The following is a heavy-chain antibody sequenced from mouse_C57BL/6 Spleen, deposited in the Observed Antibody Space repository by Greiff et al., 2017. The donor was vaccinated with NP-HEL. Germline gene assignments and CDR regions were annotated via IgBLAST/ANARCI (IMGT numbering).Heavy chain of an antibody. V-gene: IGHV1-59*01. D-gene: IGHD2-4*01. J-gene: IGHJ2*01. CDR1: GYTFTSYW. CDR2: IDPSDSYT. CDR3: AKGLGLRFDY. Sequence: QVQLQQPGAELVRPGTSVKLSCKASGYTFTSYWMHWVKQRPGQGLEWIGVIDPSDSYTNYNQKFKGKATLTVDTSSSTAYMQLSSLTSEDSAVYYCAKGLGLRFDYWGQGTTLTVSS.